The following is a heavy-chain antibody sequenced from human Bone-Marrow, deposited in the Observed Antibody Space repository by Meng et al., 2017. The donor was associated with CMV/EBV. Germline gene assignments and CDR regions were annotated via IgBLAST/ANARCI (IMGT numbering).Heavy chain of an antibody. Sequence: GESLKISCAASGFTFSSYWMHWVRQAPGKGLVWVSRINSDGSSTSYADSVKGRFTISRDNAKNTLYLQMNSLRAEDTAVYYCARGEHCSSTSCYPHYYGMDVWAQGPTVTVSS. CDR1: GFTFSSYW. CDR3: ARGEHCSSTSCYPHYYGMDV. J-gene: IGHJ6*02. D-gene: IGHD2-2*01. CDR2: INSDGSST. V-gene: IGHV3-74*01.